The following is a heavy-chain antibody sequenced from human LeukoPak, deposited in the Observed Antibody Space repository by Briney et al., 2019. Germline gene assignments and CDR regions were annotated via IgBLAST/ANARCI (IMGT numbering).Heavy chain of an antibody. Sequence: TSETLSLTCTVSGGSISSGGYYWSWIRQPPGKGLEWIGYIYHSGSTYYNPSLKSRVTISVDRSKNQFSLKLSSVTAADTAVYYCARDHFVGPQGYWGQGTLVTVSS. D-gene: IGHD3-3*02. V-gene: IGHV4-30-2*01. J-gene: IGHJ4*02. CDR2: IYHSGST. CDR3: ARDHFVGPQGY. CDR1: GGSISSGGYY.